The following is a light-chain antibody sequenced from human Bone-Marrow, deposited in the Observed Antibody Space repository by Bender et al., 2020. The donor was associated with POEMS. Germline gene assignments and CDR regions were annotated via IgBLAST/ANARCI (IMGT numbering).Light chain of an antibody. V-gene: IGLV3-1*01. J-gene: IGLJ2*01. CDR3: QTWDRTAAI. CDR2: QDF. Sequence: SYDLTQPPSVSVSPGATAKITCSGHRLEDRNVGWYQQKPGQSPVLLIYQDFRRPSGIPERFSASNSGNRATLTISGTQAADEADYYCQTWDRTAAIFGGGTQLTVL. CDR1: RLEDRN.